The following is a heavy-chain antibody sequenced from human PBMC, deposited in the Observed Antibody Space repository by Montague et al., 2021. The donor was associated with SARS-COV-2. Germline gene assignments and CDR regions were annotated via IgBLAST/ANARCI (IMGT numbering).Heavy chain of an antibody. CDR3: ARGRGYTSGWYEFFEH. CDR2: ISYDGSKK. V-gene: IGHV3-30*04. CDR1: GFTFNNYA. J-gene: IGHJ1*01. D-gene: IGHD6-19*01. Sequence: SLRLSCAGSGFTFNNYAIHCVRQAPGKGLEWVAVISYDGSKKDYADSVKGRFTISRDNSKNTLYLQMNSLGVEDTAIYFCARGRGYTSGWYEFFEHWGQGTVATVSS.